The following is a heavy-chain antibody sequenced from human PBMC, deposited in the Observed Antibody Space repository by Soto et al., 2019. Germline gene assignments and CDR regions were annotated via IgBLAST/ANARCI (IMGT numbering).Heavy chain of an antibody. CDR3: GITHYSPSLKSRATLSVDASRNQFSLRLNSVTAADTAMYYCARERGRTLGYCSGGSCPYPHHHYMDV. J-gene: IGHJ6*03. D-gene: IGHD3-10*01. V-gene: IGHV3-13*01. CDR1: GFTFSSYD. CDR2: IGTAGDT. Sequence: PGGSLRLSCAASGFTFSSYDMHWVRQATGKGLEWVSAIGTAGDTYYPGSVKGRFTISRENAKNSLYLQMNSLRAGDTAVYYCGITHYSPSLKSRATLSVDASRNQFSLRLNSVTAADTAMYYCARERGRTLGYCSGGSCPYPHHHYMDVWGKGTTFTAPS.